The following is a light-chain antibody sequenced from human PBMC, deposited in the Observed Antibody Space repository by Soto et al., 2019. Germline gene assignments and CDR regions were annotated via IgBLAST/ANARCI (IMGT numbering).Light chain of an antibody. CDR1: QSVSSN. CDR2: GAS. CDR3: QQYNNWRT. Sequence: EIVMTQSPATLSVSPGERATLSCRASQSVSSNLAWYQQKPGQAPRLLILGASARATGIPARFSGSGSGTEFTLTISSLQSEDSAIYYCQQYNNWRTFGQGTKLEIK. V-gene: IGKV3-15*01. J-gene: IGKJ2*02.